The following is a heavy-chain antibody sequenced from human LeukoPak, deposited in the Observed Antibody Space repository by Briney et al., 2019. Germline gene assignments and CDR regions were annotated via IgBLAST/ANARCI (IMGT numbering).Heavy chain of an antibody. CDR3: ATSPYCGGDCYHY. Sequence: SETLSLTCTVSGGSISRDYWSWIRQTPGKGLEWIGFVYYGLTTNYNPSLKSRVTISLDTSKNQFSLHLSSVTAADTAVYYCATSPYCGGDCYHYWGQGTLVAVSS. V-gene: IGHV4-59*08. CDR2: VYYGLTT. CDR1: GGSISRDY. J-gene: IGHJ4*02. D-gene: IGHD2-21*02.